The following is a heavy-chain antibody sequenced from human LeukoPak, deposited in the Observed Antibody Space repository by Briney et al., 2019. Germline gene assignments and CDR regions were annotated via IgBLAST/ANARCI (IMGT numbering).Heavy chain of an antibody. D-gene: IGHD5/OR15-5a*01. CDR1: GFTFSTYS. V-gene: IGHV3-21*01. J-gene: IGHJ4*02. CDR2: ISHSSSYI. CDR3: ARSVFIKGFDY. Sequence: GGSLRLSCAASGFTFSTYSLNWVRQAPGKGLEWVSSISHSSSYIYYADSVKGRFTISRDNAKNSLYLQMNSLRAEDTAVYYCARSVFIKGFDYWGQGTLVTVSP.